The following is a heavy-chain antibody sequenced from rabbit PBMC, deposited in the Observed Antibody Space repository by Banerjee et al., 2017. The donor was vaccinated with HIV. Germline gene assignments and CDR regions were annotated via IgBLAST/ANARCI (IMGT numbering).Heavy chain of an antibody. CDR1: GFSLSSYY. Sequence: QQQLVESGGGLVQPEGSLTLTCTASGFSLSSYYMCWVRQAPGKGLEWIACIYAPSSAITYYASWAKGRFTISKTSSTTVTLQMTSLTAADTATYFCARFASDNDYWETFHLWGPGTLVTVS. CDR3: ARFASDNDYWETFHL. D-gene: IGHD1-1*01. J-gene: IGHJ6*01. V-gene: IGHV1S45*01. CDR2: IYAPSSAIT.